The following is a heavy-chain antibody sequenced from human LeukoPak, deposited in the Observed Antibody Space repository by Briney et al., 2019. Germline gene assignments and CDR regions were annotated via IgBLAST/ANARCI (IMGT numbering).Heavy chain of an antibody. J-gene: IGHJ6*02. Sequence: ASVKVSCKASGYTFTSYGISWVRQAPGQGLEWMGWISAYNGNTNYAQKLQGRVTITADKSTSTAYMELSSLRSEDTAVYYCARDEYSSSWYTPLMRYYYYGMDVWGQGTTVTVSS. V-gene: IGHV1-18*01. CDR3: ARDEYSSSWYTPLMRYYYYGMDV. D-gene: IGHD6-13*01. CDR2: ISAYNGNT. CDR1: GYTFTSYG.